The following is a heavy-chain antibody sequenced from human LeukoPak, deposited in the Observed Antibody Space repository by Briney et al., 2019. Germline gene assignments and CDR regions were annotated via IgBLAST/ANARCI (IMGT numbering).Heavy chain of an antibody. CDR2: FYYSGST. V-gene: IGHV4-39*01. J-gene: IGHJ4*02. CDR3: ARLVGATDYFDY. CDR1: GGSISSSSYY. Sequence: PSETLSLTCTVSGGSISSSSYYWGWIRQPPGKGLEWIGNFYYSGSTHHNPSLKSRVTISVDTSENQFSLKVRSVTATDTAVYYCARLVGATDYFDYWGQGTLVTVSS. D-gene: IGHD1-26*01.